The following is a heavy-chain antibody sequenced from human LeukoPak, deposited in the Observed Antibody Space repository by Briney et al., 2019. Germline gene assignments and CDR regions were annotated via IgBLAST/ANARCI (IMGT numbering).Heavy chain of an antibody. J-gene: IGHJ6*03. CDR1: GGSPTVYY. CDR2: TYYDGGT. D-gene: IGHD3-22*01. CDR3: TRGSIAYYYMDV. V-gene: IGHV4-34*01. Sequence: SETLSLTCVVYGGSPTVYYSGWIRQPPGKGLGWVGSTYYDGGTYYNPSLKSRVAISIATTKNQSSRKLRSMTAAHRTGYYVTRGSIAYYYMDVWGKGTTVTIS.